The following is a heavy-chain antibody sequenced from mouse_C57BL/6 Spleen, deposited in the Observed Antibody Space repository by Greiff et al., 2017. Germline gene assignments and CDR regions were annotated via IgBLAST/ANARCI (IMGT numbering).Heavy chain of an antibody. CDR1: GFTFSSYG. D-gene: IGHD2-3*01. J-gene: IGHJ2*01. CDR3: ARHDGYYGY. V-gene: IGHV5-6*01. Sequence: EVKLVESGGDLVKPGGSLKLSCAASGFTFSSYGMSWVRQTPDKRLEWVATISSGGSYTYYPDSVKGRFTISRDNAKNTLYLQMSSLKSEDTAIYYCARHDGYYGYWGQGTTLTVSS. CDR2: ISSGGSYT.